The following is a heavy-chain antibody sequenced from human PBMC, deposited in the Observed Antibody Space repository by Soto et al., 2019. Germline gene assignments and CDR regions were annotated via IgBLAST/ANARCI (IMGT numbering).Heavy chain of an antibody. CDR2: IYYSGST. CDR3: ARRYGSAIDY. Sequence: QVQLQESGPGLVKPSETLSLTCTVSGGSISSYYWSWIRQPPGKGLEWIGYIYYSGSTNYNPSLKSRVTISVDTSKNQFSLKLSSVTAAGTAVYYCARRYGSAIDYWGQGTLVTVSS. D-gene: IGHD1-26*01. CDR1: GGSISSYY. V-gene: IGHV4-59*08. J-gene: IGHJ4*02.